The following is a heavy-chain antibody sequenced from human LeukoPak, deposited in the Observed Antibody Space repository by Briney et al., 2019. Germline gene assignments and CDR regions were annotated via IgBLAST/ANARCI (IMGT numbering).Heavy chain of an antibody. D-gene: IGHD4-11*01. CDR3: IRDFYSNYGVDFDY. V-gene: IGHV3-21*03. Sequence: GGSLRLSCAASGSSFSSYSMNWVRQAPGKGLEWVSSISSSSSYIYYADSVKGRFTISRDNAKNSLYLQMDSLKTEDTAVYYCIRDFYSNYGVDFDYWGQGTQVTVSS. CDR1: GSSFSSYS. CDR2: ISSSSSYI. J-gene: IGHJ4*02.